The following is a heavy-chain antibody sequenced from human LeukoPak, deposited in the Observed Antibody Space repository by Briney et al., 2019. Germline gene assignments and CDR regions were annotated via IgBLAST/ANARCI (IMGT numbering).Heavy chain of an antibody. J-gene: IGHJ4*02. Sequence: GASVKVSCKASGYTFTSYDINWVRQATGQGLEWMGWMNPNSGNTGYAQKFQGRVTITRNTSISTAYMELSSLRSEDTAVYYCARGKFHGSYYFSVWSPYEPAGDYWGQGTLVTVSS. D-gene: IGHD1-26*01. CDR2: MNPNSGNT. CDR3: ARGKFHGSYYFSVWSPYEPAGDY. CDR1: GYTFTSYD. V-gene: IGHV1-8*03.